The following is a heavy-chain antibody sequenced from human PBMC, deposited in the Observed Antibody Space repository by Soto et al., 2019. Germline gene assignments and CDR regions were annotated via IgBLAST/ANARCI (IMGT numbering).Heavy chain of an antibody. V-gene: IGHV1-69*02. CDR3: ESQDPRWLHLDY. CDR1: GGTFSSYT. Sequence: QVQLVQSGAEVKKPGSSVKVSCKASGGTFSSYTISWVRQAPGQGLEWMGRIIPILGIANYAQKFQGRVTITADKATSTAYMELSRLSSEDTAVDYCESQDPRWLHLDYWGEGGLVTVSS. D-gene: IGHD5-12*01. CDR2: IIPILGIA. J-gene: IGHJ4*02.